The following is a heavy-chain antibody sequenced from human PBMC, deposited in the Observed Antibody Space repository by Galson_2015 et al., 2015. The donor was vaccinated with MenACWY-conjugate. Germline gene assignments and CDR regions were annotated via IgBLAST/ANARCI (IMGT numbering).Heavy chain of an antibody. CDR2: LSPGGSST. CDR1: GFIFNTYW. CDR3: VKERGASFYFGS. D-gene: IGHD1-26*01. J-gene: IGHJ4*02. Sequence: SLRLSCAASGFIFNTYWMHWVRQAPGKGLVWVSRLSPGGSSTTYADSVKDRFTISRDNAKNTLYLQMNSLRAEDTAVFYCVKERGASFYFGSWGQGTLVTVSS. V-gene: IGHV3-74*01.